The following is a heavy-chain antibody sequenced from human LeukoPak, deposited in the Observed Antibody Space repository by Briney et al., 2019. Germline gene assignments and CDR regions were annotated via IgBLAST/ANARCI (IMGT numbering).Heavy chain of an antibody. Sequence: GGSLRLSCAASGFTFSNYWMSWVRQAPGKGLEWVANIKQDESERYYVDSVRGRFTISRDNAKRSLYLRMDSLRAEDTATYFCTRVVDSSSSRYQAMPYWGQGTLVTVSS. V-gene: IGHV3-7*01. CDR1: GFTFSNYW. D-gene: IGHD2-2*01. CDR3: TRVVDSSSSRYQAMPY. J-gene: IGHJ4*02. CDR2: IKQDESER.